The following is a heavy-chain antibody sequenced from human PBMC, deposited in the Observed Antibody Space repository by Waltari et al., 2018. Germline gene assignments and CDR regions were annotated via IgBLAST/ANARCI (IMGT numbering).Heavy chain of an antibody. CDR3: ASSLGGGKYYFDY. CDR1: GGSISSHY. Sequence: QVQLQESGPGLVKPSETLSLTCTVSGGSISSHYWSWIRQPPGKGLEWIGYIYYSGSTNYNPSLKSRVTISVDTSKNQFSLKLSSVTAADTAVYYCASSLGGGKYYFDYWGQGTLVTVSS. CDR2: IYYSGST. V-gene: IGHV4-59*11. D-gene: IGHD3-16*01. J-gene: IGHJ4*02.